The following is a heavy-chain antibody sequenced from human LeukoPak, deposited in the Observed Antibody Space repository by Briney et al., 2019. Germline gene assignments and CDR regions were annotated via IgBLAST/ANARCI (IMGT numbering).Heavy chain of an antibody. CDR1: GYTFTSYA. D-gene: IGHD4-23*01. V-gene: IGHV1-3*01. Sequence: ASVKVSCKASGYTFTSYAIHWVRQAPGQRLEWMGWINAGNGNTKYSQKFQGRVIITRDTSASTAYMELSSLRSEDTAVYYCARTQGVFYGGNFGAFHIWGQGTMVTVSS. CDR2: INAGNGNT. J-gene: IGHJ3*02. CDR3: ARTQGVFYGGNFGAFHI.